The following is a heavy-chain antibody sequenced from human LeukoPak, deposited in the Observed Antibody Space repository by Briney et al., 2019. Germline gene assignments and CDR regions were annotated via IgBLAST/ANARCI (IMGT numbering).Heavy chain of an antibody. V-gene: IGHV3-11*01. CDR2: ISSSGSTI. J-gene: IGHJ6*03. CDR3: ARDGSSSSGGFYYYYYMDA. CDR1: GFTFSDYY. D-gene: IGHD6-6*01. Sequence: PGGSLRLSCAASGFTFSDYYMSWIRQAPGKGLEWVSYISSSGSTIYYADSVKGRFTVSRDNAKNSLYLQMNSLRAEDTAVYYCARDGSSSSGGFYYYYYMDAWGKGTTVTVSS.